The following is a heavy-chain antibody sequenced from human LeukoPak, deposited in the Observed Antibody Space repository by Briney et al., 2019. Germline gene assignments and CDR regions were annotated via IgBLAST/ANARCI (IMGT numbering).Heavy chain of an antibody. Sequence: PGGSLRLSCAASGFTVSSNYMSWVRQAPGKGLEWVSVIYSGGSTYYADSVKGRFTISRDNAKNSLYLQMNSLRAEDTAVYYCASISAAGWNYYYYYMDVWGKGTTVTISS. CDR1: GFTVSSNY. D-gene: IGHD6-6*01. J-gene: IGHJ6*03. CDR3: ASISAAGWNYYYYYMDV. V-gene: IGHV3-53*01. CDR2: IYSGGST.